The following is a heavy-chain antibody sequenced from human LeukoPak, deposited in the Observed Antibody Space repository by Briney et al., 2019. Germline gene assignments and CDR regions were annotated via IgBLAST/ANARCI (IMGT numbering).Heavy chain of an antibody. V-gene: IGHV3-48*03. CDR3: ARDFLSPMSFYMDV. J-gene: IGHJ6*03. CDR1: GFTFSSYE. CDR2: ISSSGSTI. Sequence: PGGSLRLSCAASGFTFSSYEMNWVRQAPGKGLEWVSYISSSGSTIYYVDSVKGRFTISRDNAKNSLYLQMNSLRAEDTAVYYCARDFLSPMSFYMDVWGKGTTVTVSS. D-gene: IGHD3-10*02.